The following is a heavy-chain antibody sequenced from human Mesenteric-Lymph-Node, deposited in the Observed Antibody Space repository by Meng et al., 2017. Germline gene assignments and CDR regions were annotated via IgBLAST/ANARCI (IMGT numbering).Heavy chain of an antibody. CDR3: ARDKTVVTPRAVGWYFDL. V-gene: IGHV1-46*01. Sequence: ASVKVSCKASGYTFTSYYMHWVRQAPGQGLEWMGIINPSGGSTSYAQKFQGRVTMTRDTSTSTVYMELSSLRSEDTAVYYCARDKTVVTPRAVGWYFDLWDRGTLVTVSS. CDR2: INPSGGST. CDR1: GYTFTSYY. D-gene: IGHD4-23*01. J-gene: IGHJ2*01.